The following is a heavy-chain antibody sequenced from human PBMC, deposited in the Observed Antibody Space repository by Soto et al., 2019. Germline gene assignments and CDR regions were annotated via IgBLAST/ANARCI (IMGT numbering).Heavy chain of an antibody. CDR1: GGSISNGGYY. V-gene: IGHV4-31*03. D-gene: IGHD3-10*01. CDR3: ARVRGSGSYAAYYFDS. Sequence: SETLSLTCTVSGGSISNGGYYWNWVRQHPGKGLEWIGYIHYSGSTWYNPSLESRVTISVDTSKDQFSLKLRSVTAADTAVYYCARVRGSGSYAAYYFDSWGQGTLVTVS. CDR2: IHYSGST. J-gene: IGHJ4*01.